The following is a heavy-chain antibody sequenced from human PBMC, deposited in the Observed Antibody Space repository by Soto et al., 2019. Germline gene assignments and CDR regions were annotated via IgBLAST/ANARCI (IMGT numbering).Heavy chain of an antibody. CDR1: GYSFTSYW. V-gene: IGHV5-51*01. CDR2: IYPGDSDT. D-gene: IGHD5-18*01. Sequence: PGESLKISCKGSGYSFTSYWIGWVRQTPGKGLEWMGIIYPGDSDTRYSPSFQGQVTISADKSVSTAYLQWSSLKASDTAMYYCARHVGVQLWLSNWFDPWGQGTLVTVSS. J-gene: IGHJ5*02. CDR3: ARHVGVQLWLSNWFDP.